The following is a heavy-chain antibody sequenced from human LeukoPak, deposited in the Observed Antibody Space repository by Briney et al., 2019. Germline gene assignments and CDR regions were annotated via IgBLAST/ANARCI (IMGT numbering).Heavy chain of an antibody. CDR3: ARDMYRSGRVPFDY. V-gene: IGHV1-18*01. CDR2: ISAYNGNT. D-gene: IGHD6-19*01. Sequence: ASVKVSCKASGYTFTSYGINWVRQAPGQGLEWMGWISAYNGNTNYAQKLQGRVTMTTDTSTSTAYMELRSLRSDDTAVYYCARDMYRSGRVPFDYWGQGTLVTVSS. J-gene: IGHJ4*02. CDR1: GYTFTSYG.